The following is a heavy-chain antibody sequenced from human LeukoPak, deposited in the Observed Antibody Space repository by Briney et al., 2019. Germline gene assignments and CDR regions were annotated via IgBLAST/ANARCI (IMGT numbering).Heavy chain of an antibody. CDR3: ARVKTGATVTTFHYYCLDV. D-gene: IGHD4-11*01. CDR2: ITSSSSHI. Sequence: GGSLRLSCAGSGFSFSSYSADWVRQAPGKGLERVSSITSSSSHIHYADSVKGRFTISRDNAKNSVYLQMDSLRAEDTAVYYCARVKTGATVTTFHYYCLDVWGVGTTVTVSS. CDR1: GFSFSSYS. J-gene: IGHJ6*03. V-gene: IGHV3-21*01.